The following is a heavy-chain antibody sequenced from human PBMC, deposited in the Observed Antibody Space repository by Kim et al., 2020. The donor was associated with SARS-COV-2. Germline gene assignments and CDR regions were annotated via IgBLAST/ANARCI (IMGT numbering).Heavy chain of an antibody. D-gene: IGHD3-3*01. CDR3: ARGGPFTKRARSCRFDP. J-gene: IGHJ5*02. CDR1: GGSFSGYY. V-gene: IGHV4-34*01. CDR2: INHSGST. Sequence: SETLSLTCAVYGGSFSGYYWSWIRQPPGKGLEWIGEINHSGSTNYNPSLKSRVTISVDTSKNQFSLKLSSVTAADTAVYYCARGGPFTKRARSCRFDPWGQGTLVTVSS.